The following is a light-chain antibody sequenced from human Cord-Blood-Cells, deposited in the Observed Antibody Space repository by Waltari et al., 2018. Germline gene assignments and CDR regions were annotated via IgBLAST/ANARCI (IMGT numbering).Light chain of an antibody. CDR2: AAA. CDR1: QSISSY. CDR3: QQSYSTPRT. J-gene: IGKJ1*01. V-gene: IGKV1-39*01. Sequence: IQMTQSPSSLSASVGDRVTITCRASQSISSYLNWYQQKPGKAPKLLIDAAASLQSGVPSRFSGSGSGTDFTLTISSLQPEDFATYYGQQSYSTPRTFGQGTKVEIK.